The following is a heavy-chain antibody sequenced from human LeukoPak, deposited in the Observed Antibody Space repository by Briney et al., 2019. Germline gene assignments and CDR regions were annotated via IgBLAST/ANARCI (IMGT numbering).Heavy chain of an antibody. Sequence: KPSETLSLTCTVSGGSISSYYWSWIRQPPGKGLEWIGYICYSGSTNYNPSLKSRVTISVDTSKNQFSLKLSSVTAADTAVYYCARGDYGDMNWFDPWGQGTLVTVSS. D-gene: IGHD4-17*01. V-gene: IGHV4-59*01. J-gene: IGHJ5*02. CDR1: GGSISSYY. CDR2: ICYSGST. CDR3: ARGDYGDMNWFDP.